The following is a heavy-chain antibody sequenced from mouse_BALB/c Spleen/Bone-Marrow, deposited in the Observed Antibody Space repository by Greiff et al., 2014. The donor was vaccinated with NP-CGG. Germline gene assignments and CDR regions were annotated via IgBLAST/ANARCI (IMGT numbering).Heavy chain of an antibody. V-gene: IGHV7-1*02. Sequence: VQLKESGGDLVQPGDSLRLSCATSGFTFSDFYMEWVRQPPGKRLEWIATSRNRAKYYTTEYSASVKGRFIVSRDTSQSVLYLQMNALRAEDTAIYYCARDVGYGNYFVYWGQGTLVTVSA. CDR3: ARDVGYGNYFVY. CDR2: SRNRAKYYTT. CDR1: GFTFSDFY. J-gene: IGHJ3*01. D-gene: IGHD2-10*02.